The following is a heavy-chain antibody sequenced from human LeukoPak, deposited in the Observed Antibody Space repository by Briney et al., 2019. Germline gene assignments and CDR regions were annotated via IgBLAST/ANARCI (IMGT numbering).Heavy chain of an antibody. CDR2: ISWNSGSI. D-gene: IGHD5-18*01. CDR3: ATAGYSYDFDY. J-gene: IGHJ4*02. CDR1: GFIFDDYA. Sequence: PGGSLRLSCAASGFIFDDYAIHWVRQAPGKGLEWVSGISWNSGSIGYADSVKGRFTISRDNAKNSLYLQMNSLRAEDTAVYYCATAGYSYDFDYWGQGTLVTVSS. V-gene: IGHV3-9*01.